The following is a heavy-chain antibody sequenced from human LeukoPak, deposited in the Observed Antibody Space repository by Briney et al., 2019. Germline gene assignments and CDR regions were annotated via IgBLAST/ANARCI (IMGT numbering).Heavy chain of an antibody. D-gene: IGHD2-15*01. CDR3: AKSRCSGGSCYSYFDY. J-gene: IGHJ4*02. V-gene: IGHV3-23*01. Sequence: GGSLRLSCAASGFTFSSYAMSWVRQAPGKGLEWVSAISGSGGSTYYADSVKGRFTISRDNSKNTLYLQMNSLRAEDTAVYYCAKSRCSGGSCYSYFDYWGQGTLVTVSS. CDR2: ISGSGGST. CDR1: GFTFSSYA.